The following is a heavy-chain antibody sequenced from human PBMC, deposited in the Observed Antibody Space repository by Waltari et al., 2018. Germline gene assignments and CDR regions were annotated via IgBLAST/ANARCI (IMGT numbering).Heavy chain of an antibody. Sequence: EVYLEQSGGGLVQPGGSLKLSGAASGPTMDSNYMNWIRQVPGKGREWMSVIFADGTTHYADSVRGRFAISRDTSENILYLQLSGLRPDYAGFYYCARAGHPNSWGQGALVTVSS. CDR2: IFADGTT. J-gene: IGHJ1*01. CDR1: GPTMDSNY. D-gene: IGHD1-1*01. V-gene: IGHV3-66*02. CDR3: ARAGHPNS.